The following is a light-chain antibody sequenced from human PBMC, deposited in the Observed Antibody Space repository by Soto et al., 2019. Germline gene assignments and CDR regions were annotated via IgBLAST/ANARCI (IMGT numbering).Light chain of an antibody. J-gene: IGLJ2*01. CDR2: EVS. CDR1: SSDVGSYKY. V-gene: IGLV2-14*01. Sequence: QSALTRPASVSGSPGQSITISCTGTSSDVGSYKYVSWYQQHPGKAPKLMIYEVSNRPSGVSNRFSGSKSGNTASLTISSLQAEDEADYYCSSYTSSGTVVFGGGTKLTVL. CDR3: SSYTSSGTVV.